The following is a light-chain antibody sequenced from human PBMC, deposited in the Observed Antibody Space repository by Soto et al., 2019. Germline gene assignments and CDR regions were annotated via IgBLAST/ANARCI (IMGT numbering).Light chain of an antibody. CDR2: DAS. V-gene: IGKV3D-20*01. J-gene: IGKJ4*01. Sequence: EIVLTQSPATLSLSPGERATLSCGASQSVSGNYLAWFQQKPGLAPRLVIYDASTRATGIPDRFSGSGSGTDFTLTISRLEPEDFAVYYCQQYGSSPPVTFGGGTKVEIK. CDR1: QSVSGNY. CDR3: QQYGSSPPVT.